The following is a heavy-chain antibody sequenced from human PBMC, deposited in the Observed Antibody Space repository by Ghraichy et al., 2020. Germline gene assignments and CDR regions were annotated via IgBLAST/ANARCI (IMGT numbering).Heavy chain of an antibody. D-gene: IGHD1-26*01. V-gene: IGHV3-23*01. CDR1: GFTFSNYA. Sequence: LSLTCAASGFTFSNYAMTWVRQAPGKGLEWVASISQSGSGSYYADSVEGRFTISRDNSKNTLYLHMNSLRVEDTAVYFCAKDLAMLGVGANLDYWGQGTPVTVSS. J-gene: IGHJ4*02. CDR3: AKDLAMLGVGANLDY. CDR2: ISQSGSGS.